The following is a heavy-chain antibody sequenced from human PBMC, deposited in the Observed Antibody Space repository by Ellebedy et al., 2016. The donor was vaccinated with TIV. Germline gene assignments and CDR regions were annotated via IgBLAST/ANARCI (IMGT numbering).Heavy chain of an antibody. J-gene: IGHJ1*01. D-gene: IGHD1-26*01. CDR2: IIPVLETP. V-gene: IGHV1-69*10. CDR3: AADLASVGQ. Sequence: AASVTVSCKASGGSFSSYVISWVRQAPGQGLEWMGGIIPVLETPNYAQKFQGRLTVSADKSTNTAYMELSSLTSEDTAVYYCAADLASVGQWGQGTLVIVSS. CDR1: GGSFSSYV.